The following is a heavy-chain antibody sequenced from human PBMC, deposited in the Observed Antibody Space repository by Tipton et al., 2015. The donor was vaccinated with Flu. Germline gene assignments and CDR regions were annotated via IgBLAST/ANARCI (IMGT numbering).Heavy chain of an antibody. CDR1: GFTFSSRS. Sequence: SLRLSCAASGFTFSSRSVHLVRQVPGKGLVWIAQIGDDGSYVTFEDSVKGRFTISRDNAKNKVYLEMNSLRADETAVYYWAKVIPELVAGIQYWGQGTLVNVSS. CDR2: IGDDGSYV. J-gene: IGHJ1*01. CDR3: AKVIPELVAGIQY. V-gene: IGHV3-74*03. D-gene: IGHD6-19*01.